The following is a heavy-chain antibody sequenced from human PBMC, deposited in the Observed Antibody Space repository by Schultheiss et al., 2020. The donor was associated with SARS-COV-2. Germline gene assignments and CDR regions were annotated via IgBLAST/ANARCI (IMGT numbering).Heavy chain of an antibody. V-gene: IGHV3-21*01. Sequence: GGSLRLSCAASGFTFSSHAMNWVRQAPGKGLEWVSSISSSSSYIYYADSVKGRFTISRDNAKNSLYLQMNSLRAEDTAVYYCARGPFSYYYDSSGYYGTPKLFDYWGQGTLVTVSS. CDR3: ARGPFSYYYDSSGYYGTPKLFDY. D-gene: IGHD3-22*01. CDR1: GFTFSSHA. J-gene: IGHJ4*02. CDR2: ISSSSSYI.